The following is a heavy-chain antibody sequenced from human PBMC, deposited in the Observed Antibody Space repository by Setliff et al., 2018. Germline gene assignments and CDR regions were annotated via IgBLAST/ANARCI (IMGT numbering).Heavy chain of an antibody. CDR1: GFTFSSYG. V-gene: IGHV3-30*02. J-gene: IGHJ6*02. Sequence: PGGSLRLSCAASGFTFSSYGMHWVRQAPGKGLEWVAFIRYDGSNKYYADSVKGRFTISRDNSKNTLYLQMNSLRAEDTAVYYCANLNLGRYCSGGSCPYGMDVWGQGTTVTVSS. D-gene: IGHD2-15*01. CDR2: IRYDGSNK. CDR3: ANLNLGRYCSGGSCPYGMDV.